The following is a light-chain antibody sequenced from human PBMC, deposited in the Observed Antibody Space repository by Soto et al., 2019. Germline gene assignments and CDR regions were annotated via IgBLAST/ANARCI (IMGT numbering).Light chain of an antibody. CDR2: AAS. V-gene: IGKV3-20*01. Sequence: EIVLTQSPGTLSLSPGERATLSCRASQSLSSGYLAWYQQKPGQAPRILIYAASSRATGIPDRFSGSGSGTDFSLTINRLEPEDFAVYYCQQYGSSVFTFGQGTKLEIK. CDR3: QQYGSSVFT. J-gene: IGKJ2*01. CDR1: QSLSSGY.